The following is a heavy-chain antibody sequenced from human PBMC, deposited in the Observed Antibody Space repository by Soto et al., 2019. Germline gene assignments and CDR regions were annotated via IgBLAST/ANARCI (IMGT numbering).Heavy chain of an antibody. CDR3: ARRLWGFDAFDI. CDR2: IYYSGST. J-gene: IGHJ3*02. D-gene: IGHD3-16*01. CDR1: GGSISSYY. V-gene: IGHV4-59*01. Sequence: SETLSLTCTVSGGSISSYYWSWIRQPPGKGLEWIGYIYYSGSTNYNPSLKSRVTISVDTSKNQFSLKLSSVTAADTAVYYCARRLWGFDAFDISGQGTMVTVSS.